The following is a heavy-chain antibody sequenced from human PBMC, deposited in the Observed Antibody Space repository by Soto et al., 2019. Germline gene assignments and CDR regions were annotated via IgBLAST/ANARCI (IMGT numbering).Heavy chain of an antibody. V-gene: IGHV4-31*03. CDR2: IYYSGST. CDR3: ARDQVPYNTAMVPDAFDI. D-gene: IGHD5-18*01. J-gene: IGHJ3*02. CDR1: GGSISSGGYY. Sequence: SETLSLTCTVSGGSISSGGYYWSWIRQHPGKGLEWIGYIYYSGSTYYNPSLKSRVTISVDTSKNQFSLKLSSVTAADTAVYYCARDQVPYNTAMVPDAFDIWGQGAMVTVS.